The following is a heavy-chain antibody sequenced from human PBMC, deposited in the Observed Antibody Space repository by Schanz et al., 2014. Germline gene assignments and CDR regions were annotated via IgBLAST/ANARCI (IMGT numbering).Heavy chain of an antibody. D-gene: IGHD3-22*01. J-gene: IGHJ5*02. CDR1: GGSIDVSGYY. CDR2: IYHSGNT. Sequence: QVQLQESGPRLVKPSQTLSLTCTVSGGSIDVSGYYWSWIRQQPGKALEWIGYIYHSGNTYFKPSLQSRLAMSVDTAKHQFSLSLSSATAADTAVYYCARAVGGNYALEWFDPWGQGTLVTVSS. CDR3: ARAVGGNYALEWFDP. V-gene: IGHV4-31*03.